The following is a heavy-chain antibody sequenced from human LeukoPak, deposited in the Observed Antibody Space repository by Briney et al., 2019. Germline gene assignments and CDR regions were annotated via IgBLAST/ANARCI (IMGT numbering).Heavy chain of an antibody. J-gene: IGHJ4*02. CDR1: GGTFSSYA. D-gene: IGHD1-26*01. Sequence: ASVKVSCKASGGTFSSYAMSWVRQAPGQGLEWMGGIIPIFGTANYAQKFLSRVTITADESTSTAYMELSSLRSEDTAVYYCAAASVSYWLDYWGQVTLVTVSS. V-gene: IGHV1-69*13. CDR2: IIPIFGTA. CDR3: AAASVSYWLDY.